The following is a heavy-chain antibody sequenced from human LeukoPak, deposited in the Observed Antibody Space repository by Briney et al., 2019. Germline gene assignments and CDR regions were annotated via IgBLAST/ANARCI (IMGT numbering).Heavy chain of an antibody. CDR3: AREGRIAAAGNWFDP. V-gene: IGHV4-38-2*02. CDR1: GYSISSGYY. Sequence: SETLSLTCTVSGYSISSGYYWGWLRQPPGKGLEWIGSIYHSGSTYYNPSLKSRVTISVDTSKNQFSLKLSSVTAADTAVYYCAREGRIAAAGNWFDPWGQGTLVTVSS. CDR2: IYHSGST. D-gene: IGHD6-13*01. J-gene: IGHJ5*02.